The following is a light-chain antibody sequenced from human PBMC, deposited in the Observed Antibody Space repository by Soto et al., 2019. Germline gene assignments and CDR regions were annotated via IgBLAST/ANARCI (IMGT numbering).Light chain of an antibody. J-gene: IGKJ1*01. CDR1: QSVSSSF. CDR2: GTS. Sequence: EIVLTQSPGTLSLSPGERATLSCRASQSVSSSFLAWYQQKPGQAPRLLIYGTSSRATGIPDRFSGSGSGTEFTLTISRLEPEDIAVYYCQQYGGSPQTFGQGTKVEIK. CDR3: QQYGGSPQT. V-gene: IGKV3-20*01.